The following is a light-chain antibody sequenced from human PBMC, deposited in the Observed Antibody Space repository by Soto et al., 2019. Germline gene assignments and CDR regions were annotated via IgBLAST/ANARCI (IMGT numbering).Light chain of an antibody. Sequence: QSVLTQPPSVSAAPGQKVTVFCSGSSSDIGSNYVCWYQQLSGTAPKLLIYETDRRLSGIPDRFSGSKSGTSATLDITGLQTGDEGIYYCGTWDSSLSADVFGTGTKVTVL. CDR1: SSDIGSNY. CDR3: GTWDSSLSADV. V-gene: IGLV1-51*02. J-gene: IGLJ1*01. CDR2: ETD.